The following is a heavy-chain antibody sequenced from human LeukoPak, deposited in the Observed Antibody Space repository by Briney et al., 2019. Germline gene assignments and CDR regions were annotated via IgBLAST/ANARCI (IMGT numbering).Heavy chain of an antibody. CDR2: ISWNSGSI. V-gene: IGHV3-9*01. CDR1: GFTFDDYA. J-gene: IGHJ4*02. CDR3: ARGGKGYPPTEVWY. Sequence: PGGSLRLSCAASGFTFDDYAMHWVRQAPGKGLEWVSGISWNSGSIGYADSVKGRFTISRDNAKNSLYLQMNSLRLEDTALYYCARGGKGYPPTEVWYWGQGTLVTVSS. D-gene: IGHD2-15*01.